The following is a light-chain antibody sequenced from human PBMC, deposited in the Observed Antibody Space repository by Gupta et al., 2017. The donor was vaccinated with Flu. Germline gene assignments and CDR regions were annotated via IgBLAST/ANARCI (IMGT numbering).Light chain of an antibody. J-gene: IGKJ1*01. CDR2: DAS. CDR1: QSVSTY. V-gene: IGKV3-11*01. Sequence: EIVLTQSPATLSLSPGERATLSCRAGQSVSTYLAWYQQKPGQAPRLLIYDASNRATDIPARFSGSGSGTDFTLIINSLEPEDFAVYYCQQRSNWPPTFGQGTKVEVK. CDR3: QQRSNWPPT.